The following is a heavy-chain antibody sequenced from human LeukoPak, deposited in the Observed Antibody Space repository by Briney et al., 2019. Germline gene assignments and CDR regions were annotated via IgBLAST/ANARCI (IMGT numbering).Heavy chain of an antibody. CDR2: ISNSGRWM. D-gene: IGHD6-13*01. J-gene: IGHJ4*02. Sequence: GGSLRLSCAASGSGFLFSSDEINWVRQAPGKGLEWVAHISNSGRWMYYADSVKGRFTISRDNTKNSLYLQMNSLRTEDTAVYYCAKISTAVAGSDYWGQGTLVTVSS. CDR3: AKISTAVAGSDY. CDR1: GSGFLFSSDE. V-gene: IGHV3-48*03.